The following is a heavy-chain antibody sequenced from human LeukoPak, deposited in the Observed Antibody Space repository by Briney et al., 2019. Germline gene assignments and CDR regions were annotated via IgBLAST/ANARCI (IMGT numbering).Heavy chain of an antibody. CDR1: GSSFSEYW. D-gene: IGHD3-3*01. V-gene: IGHV3-7*01. Sequence: TGXSLRLSCGASGSSFSEYWMSWVRQAPGKGLEWVANIKYDGSDKNYVESVKGRFIISRDNAEKAVYLQMNSLRVDDTAAYYCARGAEWRDYWGQGTLVTVSS. CDR2: IKYDGSDK. J-gene: IGHJ4*02. CDR3: ARGAEWRDY.